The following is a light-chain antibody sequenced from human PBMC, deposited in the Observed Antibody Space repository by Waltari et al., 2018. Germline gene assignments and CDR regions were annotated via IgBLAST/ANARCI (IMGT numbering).Light chain of an antibody. CDR3: QQYNQWPRT. CDR2: DAS. V-gene: IGKV3-15*01. J-gene: IGKJ1*01. Sequence: EIVMTQSPATLSVSPGESATLSCRASQSVRSKLAWYQQIPGQAPRLLICDASTRATAIPASFTAGGSGTEFTLSISSLQSEDFAVYYCQQYNQWPRTFGQGTKVEIK. CDR1: QSVRSK.